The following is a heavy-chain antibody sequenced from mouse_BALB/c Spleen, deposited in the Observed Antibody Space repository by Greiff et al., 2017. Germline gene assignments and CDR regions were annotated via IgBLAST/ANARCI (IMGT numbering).Heavy chain of an antibody. CDR1: GDSITSGY. Sequence: EVQLQQSGPSLVKPSQTLSLTCSVTGDSITSGYWNWIRKFPGNKLEYMGYISYSGSTYYNPSLKSRISITRDTSKNQYYLQLNSVTTEDTATYYCARYGGRYGYWYFDVWGAGTTVTVSS. D-gene: IGHD1-1*01. CDR3: ARYGGRYGYWYFDV. CDR2: ISYSGST. J-gene: IGHJ1*01. V-gene: IGHV3-8*02.